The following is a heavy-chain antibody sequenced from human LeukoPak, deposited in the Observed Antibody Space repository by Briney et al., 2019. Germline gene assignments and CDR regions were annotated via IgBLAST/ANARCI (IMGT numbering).Heavy chain of an antibody. Sequence: SETLSLTCTVSGGSISSYYWSWIRQPPGKGLEWIGYIYDSGSTNYNPSLKSRVTISVDTSKNQFSLKLSSVTAADTAVYYCARGRGSGRLGELSYAEPNWGQGTLVTVSS. CDR2: IYDSGST. D-gene: IGHD3-16*02. J-gene: IGHJ4*02. CDR3: ARGRGSGRLGELSYAEPN. CDR1: GGSISSYY. V-gene: IGHV4-59*12.